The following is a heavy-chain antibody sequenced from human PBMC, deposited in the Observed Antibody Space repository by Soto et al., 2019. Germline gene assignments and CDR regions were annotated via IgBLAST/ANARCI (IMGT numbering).Heavy chain of an antibody. CDR2: MNPNSGNT. CDR3: AGLDPTKGYCSGGSCQGDAFDI. V-gene: IGHV1-8*01. Sequence: QVQLVQSGAEVKKPGASVKVSCKASGYTFTSYDINWVRQATGQGLEWMGWMNPNSGNTGYAQKCQGRVTMTRNTSISTAYMELSSLRSEDTAVYYCAGLDPTKGYCSGGSCQGDAFDILGQGTMVTVSS. CDR1: GYTFTSYD. J-gene: IGHJ3*02. D-gene: IGHD2-15*01.